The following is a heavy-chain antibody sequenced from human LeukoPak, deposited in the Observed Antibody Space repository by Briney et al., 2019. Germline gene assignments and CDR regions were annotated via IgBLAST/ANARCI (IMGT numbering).Heavy chain of an antibody. J-gene: IGHJ4*02. CDR3: TRGRGYTYGYCFDY. D-gene: IGHD5-18*01. CDR2: IRTKAYGGTT. Sequence: GGSLRLSCAASGFTFSIYSMNWVRQAPGKGLEWVGFIRTKAYGGTTEYAASVKGRFTISRDDSKSIAYLQMNSLKTEDTAVYYCTRGRGYTYGYCFDYWGQGTLVTVSS. V-gene: IGHV3-49*04. CDR1: GFTFSIYS.